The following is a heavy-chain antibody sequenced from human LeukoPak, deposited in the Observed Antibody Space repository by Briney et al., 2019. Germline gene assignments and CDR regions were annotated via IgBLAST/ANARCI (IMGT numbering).Heavy chain of an antibody. J-gene: IGHJ4*02. CDR3: ARSGAWYYYDSSGYPLDY. V-gene: IGHV1-69*05. CDR1: GGTFSSYA. CDR2: IIPIFGTA. Sequence: SVKVSCKASGGTFSSYAISWVRQAPGQGLEWMGGIIPIFGTANYAQKFQGRVTITTDESTSTAYMGLSSLRSEDTAVYYCARSGAWYYYDSSGYPLDYWGQGTLVTVSS. D-gene: IGHD3-22*01.